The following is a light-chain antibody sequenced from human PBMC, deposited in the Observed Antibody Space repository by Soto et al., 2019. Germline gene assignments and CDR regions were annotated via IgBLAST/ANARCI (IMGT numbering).Light chain of an antibody. CDR2: GAS. Sequence: EIVLTQSPGTLSLSPGERATLSCRASQSVSSSYLAWYQQKPGQAPRLLLYGASSRATGIPDRFSGSGSGRDFTLTISRLEPEDFAVYYCQQYGSSPWTFGQGTKVEIK. V-gene: IGKV3-20*01. J-gene: IGKJ1*01. CDR3: QQYGSSPWT. CDR1: QSVSSSY.